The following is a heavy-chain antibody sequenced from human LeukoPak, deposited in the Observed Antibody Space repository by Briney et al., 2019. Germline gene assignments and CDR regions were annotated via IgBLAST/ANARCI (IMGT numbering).Heavy chain of an antibody. CDR3: ARDPPPANPAFDI. Sequence: GGSLRLSCAASGFTFSSYAMSWVRQAPGKGLEWVSYIGSGSRAVSYADSVKGRFTISRDNAKNSLYLQMNSLRADDTAVYYCARDPPPANPAFDIWGQGTMVTVSS. CDR1: GFTFSSYA. CDR2: IGSGSRAV. J-gene: IGHJ3*02. D-gene: IGHD4/OR15-4a*01. V-gene: IGHV3-48*01.